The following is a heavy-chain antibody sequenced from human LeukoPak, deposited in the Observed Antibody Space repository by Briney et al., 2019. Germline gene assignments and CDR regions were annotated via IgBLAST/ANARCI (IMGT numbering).Heavy chain of an antibody. CDR1: GFTFSSYG. D-gene: IGHD1-1*01. CDR2: IRYDGSNK. V-gene: IGHV3-30*02. CDR3: VRDSIRQQLYYFDS. Sequence: GGSLRLSCAAPGFTFSSYGMHWVRQAPGKGLEWVAFIRYDGSNKYYADSVKGRFTISRDNSKNTLYLQMNSLRPEDTAVYYCVRDSIRQQLYYFDSWGQGTLVTVSS. J-gene: IGHJ4*02.